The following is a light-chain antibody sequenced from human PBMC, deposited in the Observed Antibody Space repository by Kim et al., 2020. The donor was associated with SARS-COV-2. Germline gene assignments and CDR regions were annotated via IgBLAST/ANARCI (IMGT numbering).Light chain of an antibody. J-gene: IGKJ4*01. CDR3: QKYNSAPPNN. CDR2: AAS. Sequence: SVGDRVTITCRASQGISNYLAWYQQKPGKVPKLLIYAASALQSGVPSRFSGSGSGTDFTLTISSLQPEDVATYYCQKYNSAPPNNFGGGTKVEIK. V-gene: IGKV1-27*01. CDR1: QGISNY.